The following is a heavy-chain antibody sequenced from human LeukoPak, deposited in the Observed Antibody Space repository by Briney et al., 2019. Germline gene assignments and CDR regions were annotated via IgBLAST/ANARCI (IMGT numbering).Heavy chain of an antibody. V-gene: IGHV4-59*01. Sequence: SETLSLTCTVSGGSISSYYWSWIRQPPGKGLEWIGYIYYSGSTNYNPSLKSRVTISVDTSKNQFSLKLSSVTAADTAVYYCARAFYSSSWYHKEDFFDYWGQGTPVTVSS. J-gene: IGHJ4*02. D-gene: IGHD6-13*01. CDR3: ARAFYSSSWYHKEDFFDY. CDR1: GGSISSYY. CDR2: IYYSGST.